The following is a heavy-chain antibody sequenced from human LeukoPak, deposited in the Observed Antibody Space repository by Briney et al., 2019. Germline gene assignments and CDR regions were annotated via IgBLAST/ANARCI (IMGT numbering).Heavy chain of an antibody. J-gene: IGHJ4*02. Sequence: PGGSLRLSCAASGFSFTTYWMAWVRQAPGKGLEWVANINEDGSHKNYLDSVKGRFTISRDNTKNSVYLQMNSLRAEDTAVYYCAKDRFGCSSTSCYSLDYWGQGTLVTVSS. CDR2: INEDGSHK. CDR1: GFSFTTYW. CDR3: AKDRFGCSSTSCYSLDY. V-gene: IGHV3-7*03. D-gene: IGHD2-2*01.